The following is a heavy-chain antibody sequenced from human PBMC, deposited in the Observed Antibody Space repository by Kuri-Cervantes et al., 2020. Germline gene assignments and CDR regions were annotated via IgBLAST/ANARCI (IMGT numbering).Heavy chain of an antibody. J-gene: IGHJ6*02. V-gene: IGHV3-30-3*01. CDR3: ARGHYYYGMDV. CDR1: GFTFSRYA. Sequence: GGSLRLSCAASGFTFSRYAMHWVRQAPGKGLEWVALISYDANNKYYVDSVKGRFTISRDNSKNTLYLQMNSLRAEDTAVYYCARGHYYYGMDVWGQGTTVTVSS. CDR2: ISYDANNK.